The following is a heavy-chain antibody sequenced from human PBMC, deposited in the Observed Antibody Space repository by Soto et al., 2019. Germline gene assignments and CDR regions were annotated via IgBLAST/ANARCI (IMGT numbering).Heavy chain of an antibody. V-gene: IGHV4-61*01. Sequence: PSETLSLTCTVSGGSISSSSYYWGWIRQPPGKGLEWIGYIYYSGSTNYNPSLKSRVTISVDTSKNQFSLKLSSVTAADTAVYYCARDQLLWFGELWPTYYYGMDVWGQGTTVTVSS. CDR1: GGSISSSSYY. CDR2: IYYSGST. J-gene: IGHJ6*02. D-gene: IGHD3-10*01. CDR3: ARDQLLWFGELWPTYYYGMDV.